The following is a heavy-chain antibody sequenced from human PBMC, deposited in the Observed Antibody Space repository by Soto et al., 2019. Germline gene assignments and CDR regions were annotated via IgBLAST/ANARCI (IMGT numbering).Heavy chain of an antibody. J-gene: IGHJ5*02. Sequence: QVQLVQSGAEAKKPGSSVKVSCKASGGTFSTYTISWVRQAPGQGREWMGRIVPIIGVTNYAQKFQGRVTITADKSTSTAYMELNSLRSEDTAVYYCVTEWDNGWFDPWGQGTLVTVTS. CDR2: IVPIIGVT. CDR1: GGTFSTYT. D-gene: IGHD1-26*01. CDR3: VTEWDNGWFDP. V-gene: IGHV1-69*02.